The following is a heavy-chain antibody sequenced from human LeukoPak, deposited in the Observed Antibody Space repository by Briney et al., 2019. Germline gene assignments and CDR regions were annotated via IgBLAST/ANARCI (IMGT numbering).Heavy chain of an antibody. V-gene: IGHV3-23*01. CDR2: ISGSGGST. D-gene: IGHD5-18*01. J-gene: IGHJ4*02. CDR3: AKGDKPVIAMVKFDY. CDR1: GFTFSSYA. Sequence: PGGSLTLSCAASGFTFSSYAMSWVRQAPGKGLEWVSAISGSGGSTYYADSVKGRFTISRDNSKNTLYLQMNSLRAEDTAVYYCAKGDKPVIAMVKFDYWGQGTLVTVSS.